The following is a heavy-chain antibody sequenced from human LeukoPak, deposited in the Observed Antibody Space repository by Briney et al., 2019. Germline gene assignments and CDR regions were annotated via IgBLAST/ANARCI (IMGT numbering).Heavy chain of an antibody. CDR1: GGSISSYY. CDR2: IYNSGGT. CDR3: ARPQGYSYGANWFDP. J-gene: IGHJ5*01. D-gene: IGHD5-18*01. V-gene: IGHV4-59*01. Sequence: SETLSLTCTVSGGSISSYYWSWIRQPPGKGLEWIGYIYNSGGTSYNPSLKSRVTISVDTSKNQFSLKLSSVTAADTAVYYCARPQGYSYGANWFDPWGQGTLVTVSS.